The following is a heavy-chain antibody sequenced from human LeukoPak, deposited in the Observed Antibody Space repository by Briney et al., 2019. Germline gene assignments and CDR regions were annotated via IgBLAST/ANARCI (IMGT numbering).Heavy chain of an antibody. CDR1: RYTFTGYY. J-gene: IGHJ4*02. CDR3: ARGGGYYDSSGYYIHDY. V-gene: IGHV1-2*02. Sequence: GASVKVSCKASRYTFTGYYMHWVRQAPGQGLEWMGWINPNSGGTNYAQKFQGRVTMTRDTSISTAYMELSRLRSDDTAVYYCARGGGYYDSSGYYIHDYWGQGTLVTVSS. D-gene: IGHD3-22*01. CDR2: INPNSGGT.